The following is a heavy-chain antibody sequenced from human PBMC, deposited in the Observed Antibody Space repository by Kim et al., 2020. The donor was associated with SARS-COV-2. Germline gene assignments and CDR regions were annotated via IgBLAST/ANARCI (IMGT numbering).Heavy chain of an antibody. V-gene: IGHV3-64D*06. CDR2: ISSNGGST. Sequence: GGSLRLSCSASGFTFSSYAMHWVRQAPGKGLEYVSAISSNGGSTYYADSVKGRFTISRDNSKNTLYLQMSSLRAEDTAVYYCVKEGRAGTPSGAFDIWGQGTMVTVSS. J-gene: IGHJ3*02. D-gene: IGHD1-7*01. CDR1: GFTFSSYA. CDR3: VKEGRAGTPSGAFDI.